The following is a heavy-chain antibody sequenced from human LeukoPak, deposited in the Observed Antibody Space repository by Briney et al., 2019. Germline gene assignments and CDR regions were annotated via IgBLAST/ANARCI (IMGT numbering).Heavy chain of an antibody. CDR3: ARDQSRESGQGSWYNC. CDR1: GYTFTSYY. J-gene: IGHJ4*02. CDR2: INPRGGSA. V-gene: IGHV1-46*01. D-gene: IGHD6-13*01. Sequence: ASVKVSCKASGYTFTSYYMHWVRQAPGQGLEWLGIINPRGGSASSAQKFQGRVTLTRDTSTSTVYMELSSLTSEDTAVYYCARDQSRESGQGSWYNCWGQGTLVTVSS.